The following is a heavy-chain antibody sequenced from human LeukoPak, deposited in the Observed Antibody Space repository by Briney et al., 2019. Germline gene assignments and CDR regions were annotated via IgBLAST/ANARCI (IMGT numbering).Heavy chain of an antibody. V-gene: IGHV4-34*01. CDR2: INHSGST. J-gene: IGHJ4*02. CDR1: GGSFSGYY. D-gene: IGHD6-6*01. Sequence: PSETLSLTCAVYGGSFSGYYWSWIRQPPGKGLEWIGEINHSGSTNYNPSLKSRVTISVDTSKNQFSPKLSSVTAADTAVYYCARGRKIAARTSKIDYWGQGTLVTVSS. CDR3: ARGRKIAARTSKIDY.